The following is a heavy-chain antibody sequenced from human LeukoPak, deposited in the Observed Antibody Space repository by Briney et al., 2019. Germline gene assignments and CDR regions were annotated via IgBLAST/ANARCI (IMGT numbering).Heavy chain of an antibody. CDR2: IRSKVYGGTT. CDR3: TRFTIVGVVVAFYI. CDR1: GFTFCAYA. J-gene: IGHJ3*02. V-gene: IGHV3-49*04. Sequence: GRSLSLSCTVSGFTFCAYAISWVRQAAGKGLEWVGFIRSKVYGGTTEYAASVKVSFIISSDDYKSIAYLQMTSLKTEAAGVYYCTRFTIVGVVVAFYIWGPVTMVT. D-gene: IGHD3-3*01.